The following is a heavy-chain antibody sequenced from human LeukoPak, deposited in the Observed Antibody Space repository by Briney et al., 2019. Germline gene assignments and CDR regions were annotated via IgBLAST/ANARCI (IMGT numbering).Heavy chain of an antibody. V-gene: IGHV3-21*01. CDR2: ISSSSSYI. J-gene: IGHJ4*02. D-gene: IGHD6-19*01. CDR3: ARDSIPVSVYFDH. Sequence: GGSLRLSCAASGFTFSSYSMNWVRQAPGKGLEWVSSISSSSSYIYYADSVKGRFTISRDNAKNSLYLQMNSLRAEDTALYYCARDSIPVSVYFDHWGQGTLVTVSS. CDR1: GFTFSSYS.